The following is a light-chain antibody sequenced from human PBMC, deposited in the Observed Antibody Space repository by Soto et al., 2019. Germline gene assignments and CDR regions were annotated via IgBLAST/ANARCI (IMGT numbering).Light chain of an antibody. V-gene: IGKV1-5*01. J-gene: IGKJ1*01. Sequence: IQMTQSPSTLSASVGDRVTITCRASQSISSWLAWYQQKPGKAPKLLIYDASSLESGVPSRFSGSGSGTEFTLTISSLQPDDFATYYCQQYNSYSPETFGQGTKV. CDR1: QSISSW. CDR3: QQYNSYSPET. CDR2: DAS.